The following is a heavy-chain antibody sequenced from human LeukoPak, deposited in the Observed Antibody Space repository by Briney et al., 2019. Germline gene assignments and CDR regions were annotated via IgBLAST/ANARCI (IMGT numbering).Heavy chain of an antibody. CDR2: ISGSSDGT. CDR1: GFTFSNYA. D-gene: IGHD5-24*01. J-gene: IGHJ4*02. Sequence: GGSLRLSCAASGFTFSNYAMSWVRQAPGKGLEWVSAISGSSDGTYYADSVKGRFTISRDNSKNTLYLQMNSLRAEDTAVYYCAKASGDGSNYYFDSWGQGTLVTVSS. V-gene: IGHV3-23*01. CDR3: AKASGDGSNYYFDS.